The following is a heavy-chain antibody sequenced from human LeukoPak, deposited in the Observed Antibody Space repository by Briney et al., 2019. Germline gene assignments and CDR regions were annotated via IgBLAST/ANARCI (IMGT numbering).Heavy chain of an antibody. V-gene: IGHV3-73*01. CDR2: IRSKPNSYAT. J-gene: IGHJ4*02. CDR3: TSLREAPGY. Sequence: GGSLRLSCAASGFIFSGSAIHWVRQASGKGLEWVGRIRSKPNSYATAYAASVKGRFTISRDDSKNTAYLQMNSLKTDDTAVYYCTSLREAPGYWGQGTLVTVSS. CDR1: GFIFSGSA.